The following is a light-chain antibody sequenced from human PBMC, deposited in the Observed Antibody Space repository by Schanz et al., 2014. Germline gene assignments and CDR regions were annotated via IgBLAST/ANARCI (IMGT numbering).Light chain of an antibody. Sequence: QSALTQPPSASGSPGQSVTISCTGTSSDVGFYNYVSWYQQHPGKAPKLMIYEGSKRPSGVPDRFSGSKSGNTASLTISGLQADDEADYYCTSYTSSSTPVVFGGGTKLTVL. V-gene: IGLV2-8*01. CDR3: TSYTSSSTPVV. J-gene: IGLJ2*01. CDR2: EGS. CDR1: SSDVGFYNY.